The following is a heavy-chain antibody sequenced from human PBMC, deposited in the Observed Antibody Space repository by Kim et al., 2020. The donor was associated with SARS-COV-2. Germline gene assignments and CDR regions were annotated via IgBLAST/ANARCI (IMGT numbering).Heavy chain of an antibody. Sequence: GGSLRLSCAASGFTFASCAMRWVRQAPQKGLEWVSTIFDNGYTTHYADSVKGRFTTSRDNSKNTVYLQMNSLTAEDTALYYCAKALVLVESHDAFDVWR. V-gene: IGHV3-23*01. CDR1: GFTFASCA. CDR2: IFDNGYTT. CDR3: AKALVLVESHDAFDV. J-gene: IGHJ3*01. D-gene: IGHD2-8*02.